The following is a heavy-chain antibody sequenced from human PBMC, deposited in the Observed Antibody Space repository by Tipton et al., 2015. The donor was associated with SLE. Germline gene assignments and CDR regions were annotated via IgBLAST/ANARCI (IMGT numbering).Heavy chain of an antibody. CDR1: GFTFSSYP. V-gene: IGHV3-30*04. D-gene: IGHD3-22*01. CDR3: AREEVITTAFDI. J-gene: IGHJ3*02. Sequence: RSLRLSCAASGFTFSSYPMHWVRQAPGKGLEWVAVISYDGSNKYYADSVKGRFTISRDNSKNTLYLQMNSLRAEDTAVYYCAREEVITTAFDIWGQGTMVIVSS. CDR2: ISYDGSNK.